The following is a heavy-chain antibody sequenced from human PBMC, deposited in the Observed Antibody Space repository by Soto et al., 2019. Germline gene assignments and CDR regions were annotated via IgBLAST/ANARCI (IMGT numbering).Heavy chain of an antibody. CDR1: GGSISSGAYY. J-gene: IGHJ4*02. Sequence: SETLSLTCTVSGGSISSGAYYWSWIRQHPGKGLEWIGYIYNSGSTYYNPSLKSRVTISVDTSKNQFSLKLTSVTAADTAVYYCAITIWGSGYFDYWGQGTLVTVSS. CDR2: IYNSGST. CDR3: AITIWGSGYFDY. V-gene: IGHV4-31*03. D-gene: IGHD7-27*01.